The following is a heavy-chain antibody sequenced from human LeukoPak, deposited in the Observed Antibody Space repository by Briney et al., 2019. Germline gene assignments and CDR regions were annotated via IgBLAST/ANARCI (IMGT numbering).Heavy chain of an antibody. V-gene: IGHV3-30*18. J-gene: IGHJ4*02. D-gene: IGHD1-26*01. CDR1: GFPFSSYG. Sequence: PGGSLGLSCAASGFPFSSYGMHWVRQAPGKGLEWVAVISYDGSNKYYADSVKGRFTISRDNSKNTLYLQMNSLRAEDTAVYYCAKDRAGSYLDYWGQGTLVTVSS. CDR3: AKDRAGSYLDY. CDR2: ISYDGSNK.